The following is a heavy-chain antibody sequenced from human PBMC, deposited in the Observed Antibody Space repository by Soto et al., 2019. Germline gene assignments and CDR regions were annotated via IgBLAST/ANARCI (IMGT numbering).Heavy chain of an antibody. CDR2: IYYSGST. V-gene: IGHV4-39*01. CDR3: ARHCPDIVAAITWGYYIDY. J-gene: IGHJ4*02. D-gene: IGHD5-12*01. Sequence: KPSGTLSLTCTVSGGSLSSSCYYWGWIRQPPGKGLEWIGSIYYSGSTYYNPSLKSRVTISVDTSKNQFSLKLSSVTAADTAVYYCARHCPDIVAAITWGYYIDYSGQGTLVTVSS. CDR1: GGSLSSSCYY.